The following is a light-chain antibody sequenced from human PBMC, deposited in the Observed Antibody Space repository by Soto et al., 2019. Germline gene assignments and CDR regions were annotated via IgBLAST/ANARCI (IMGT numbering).Light chain of an antibody. V-gene: IGKV3-20*01. CDR1: QSVSRNY. CDR3: QQYGSSPPLT. CDR2: GAS. Sequence: EIVLTQSPGTLSLSPGERATLSCRASQSVSRNYLAWYQQKPGQAPRLLIYGASSRATGIPDRFSGSGSGTDFTLTISRLEPEDFVVYYGQQYGSSPPLTFGGGTKVDIK. J-gene: IGKJ4*01.